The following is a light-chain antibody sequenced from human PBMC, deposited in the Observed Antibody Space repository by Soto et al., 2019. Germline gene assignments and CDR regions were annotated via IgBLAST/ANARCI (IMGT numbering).Light chain of an antibody. Sequence: QSAVTQPASVSGSPGQSITISCTGTSSDVGGYNYVSWYQQHPDKAPKLLIFDVRSRPSGISNRFSGSKSGNTASLTISGLQAADGADYYCSSSTTSGALVFGGGTKLTVL. CDR2: DVR. CDR1: SSDVGGYNY. CDR3: SSSTTSGALV. J-gene: IGLJ3*02. V-gene: IGLV2-14*03.